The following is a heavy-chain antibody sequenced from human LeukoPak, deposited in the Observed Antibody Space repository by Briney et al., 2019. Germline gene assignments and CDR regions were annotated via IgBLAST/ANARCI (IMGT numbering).Heavy chain of an antibody. V-gene: IGHV4-39*02. J-gene: IGHJ6*03. Sequence: SETLSLTCTVSGGSISSSSYYWGWIRQPPGKGLEWIGTINNSGSTFYNPSLKSRVTISVDTSKNQFSLRLSSVTAADTAVYYCAREGYYYYYYMDVWGKGTTVTISS. CDR2: INNSGST. CDR3: AREGYYYYYYMDV. CDR1: GGSISSSSYY.